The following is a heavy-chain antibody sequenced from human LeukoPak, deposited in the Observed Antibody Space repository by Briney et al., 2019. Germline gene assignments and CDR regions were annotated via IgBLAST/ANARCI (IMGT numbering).Heavy chain of an antibody. CDR1: GYTFTTYA. CDR3: AREFYDILTGYSDYYGIDV. CDR2: INGGNGNT. D-gene: IGHD3-9*01. V-gene: IGHV1-3*01. Sequence: GASVKVSCKASGYTFTTYAMHWVRQAPGQRLEWMGWINGGNGNTKYSQKFQGRVTITRETSASTAYMELRSLRSEDTAVYYCAREFYDILTGYSDYYGIDVWGKGTTVTVSS. J-gene: IGHJ6*04.